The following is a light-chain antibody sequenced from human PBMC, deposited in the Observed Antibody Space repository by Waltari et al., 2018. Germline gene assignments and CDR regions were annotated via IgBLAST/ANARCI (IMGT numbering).Light chain of an antibody. CDR3: SSYTSNRLYV. CDR1: STAVGAYNY. Sequence: QSALTQPAYVSGSPGQSITISCTGTSTAVGAYNYLSWYQQHPGKAPKLIIYDVSNRPSGVSNRFSGSKSGNTASLTISGLQGEDEAVYHCSSYTSNRLYVFGTGTTLTVL. V-gene: IGLV2-14*01. CDR2: DVS. J-gene: IGLJ1*01.